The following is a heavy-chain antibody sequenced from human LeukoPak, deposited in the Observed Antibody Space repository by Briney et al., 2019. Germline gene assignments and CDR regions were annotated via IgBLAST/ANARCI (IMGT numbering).Heavy chain of an antibody. D-gene: IGHD2-2*01. J-gene: IGHJ4*02. CDR3: ARSRVEMATGIDY. CDR1: GFTVSSNY. V-gene: IGHV3-66*01. CDR2: IYSGGST. Sequence: GGSLRLSCAASGFTVSSNYMSWVRQAPGKGLEWVSVIYSGGSTYYADSVKGRFTISRDNSKNTLYLQMNSLRAEDTAVYYCARSRVEMATGIDYWGQGTLVTVSS.